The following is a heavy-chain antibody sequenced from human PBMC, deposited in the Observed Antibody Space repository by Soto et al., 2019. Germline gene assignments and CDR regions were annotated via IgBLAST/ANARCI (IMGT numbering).Heavy chain of an antibody. CDR3: ANNDYGADHYYYYYGMAV. Sequence: QVQLVESGGGVVQPGRSLRLSCAASGFTFSSYGMHWVRQAPGKGLEWVAVISYDGSNKYYAHSVKGRFTISSDNSKHTLDLPMNSLGAEDTAVYYCANNDYGADHYYYYYGMAVWGQGTTVAVSS. D-gene: IGHD4-17*01. CDR2: ISYDGSNK. J-gene: IGHJ6*02. CDR1: GFTFSSYG. V-gene: IGHV3-30*18.